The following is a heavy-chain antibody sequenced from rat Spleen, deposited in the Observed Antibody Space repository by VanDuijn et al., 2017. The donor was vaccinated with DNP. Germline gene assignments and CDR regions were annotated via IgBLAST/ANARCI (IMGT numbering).Heavy chain of an antibody. CDR3: TGEAYTYCLY. CDR1: GSSITSNY. J-gene: IGHJ2*01. D-gene: IGHD1-9*01. V-gene: IGHV3-1*01. Sequence: EVQLQESGSGLVKPSQSLSLTCSVTGSSITSNYWGWIRKFPGNKMEYIGHISYSGSTNYNPSLKSRISITRDTSKNQFFLQLNSVTTEDTATYYCTGEAYTYCLYWGQGVMVTVSS. CDR2: ISYSGST.